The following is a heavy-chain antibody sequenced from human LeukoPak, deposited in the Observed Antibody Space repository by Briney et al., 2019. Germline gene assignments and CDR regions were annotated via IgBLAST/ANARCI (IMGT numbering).Heavy chain of an antibody. CDR3: AQRGASSSSGWFAEYFQH. D-gene: IGHD6-6*01. Sequence: ESGPTLVKPTQTLTLTCTFSGFSLSTSGVGVGWIRQPPGKALEWLALIYWNDDKRYSPSLKSRLTITKDTSKNQVVLTMTNMDPVDTATYYCAQRGASSSSGWFAEYFQHWGQGTLVTVSS. CDR2: IYWNDDK. CDR1: GFSLSTSGVG. J-gene: IGHJ1*01. V-gene: IGHV2-5*01.